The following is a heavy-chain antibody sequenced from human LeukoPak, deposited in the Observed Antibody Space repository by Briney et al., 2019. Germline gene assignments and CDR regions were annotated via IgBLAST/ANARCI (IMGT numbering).Heavy chain of an antibody. Sequence: SETLSLTCTVSGGSISNYYWNWIRQPAGKGLEWIGRIYTSGSTNYNPSLKSRVTMSVDTSKNQISLKLSSVTAVDTAVYYCASGPQFRILDYWGQGTLVTVSS. CDR3: ASGPQFRILDY. D-gene: IGHD2-21*01. CDR2: IYTSGST. V-gene: IGHV4-4*07. J-gene: IGHJ4*02. CDR1: GGSISNYY.